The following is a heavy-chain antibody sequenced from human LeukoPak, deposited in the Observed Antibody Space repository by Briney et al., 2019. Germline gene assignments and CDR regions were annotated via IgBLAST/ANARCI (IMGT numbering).Heavy chain of an antibody. CDR1: GGSLSSGDYY. CDR3: ARDAGRGSGPSYLDY. V-gene: IGHV4-31*03. J-gene: IGHJ4*02. CDR2: IYYGGSS. D-gene: IGHD3-10*01. Sequence: PSETLSLACTVSGGSLSSGDYYWSWIRQHPGKGLEWIGYIYYGGSSYYNPSLKSRVTISVDTSKNQFSLKLSSVTAADTAVYYCARDAGRGSGPSYLDYWGQGTLVTVSS.